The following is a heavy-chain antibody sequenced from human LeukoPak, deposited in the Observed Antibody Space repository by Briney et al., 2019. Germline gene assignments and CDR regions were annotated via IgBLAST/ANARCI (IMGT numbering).Heavy chain of an antibody. Sequence: GGSLRLSCAVSGLTFSSSWMDWVRQAPGKGLEWVASINPDGNKKYSADSVKGRFTISRDNAENSLYLQMNSLRVEDTSFYYCARDLAYSRLDYWGQGMLVTVSS. D-gene: IGHD5-18*01. CDR1: GLTFSSSW. CDR3: ARDLAYSRLDY. CDR2: INPDGNKK. J-gene: IGHJ4*02. V-gene: IGHV3-7*01.